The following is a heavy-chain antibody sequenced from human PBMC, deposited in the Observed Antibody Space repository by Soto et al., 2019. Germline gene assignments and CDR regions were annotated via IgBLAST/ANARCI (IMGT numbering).Heavy chain of an antibody. CDR3: ARAASPFHYIYVWGSYRYPAY. CDR1: GFTFSNYG. CDR2: MWYDGSNR. D-gene: IGHD3-16*02. J-gene: IGHJ4*02. Sequence: PGGSLRLSCAGSGFTFSNYGMHWVRQAPGKGLEWVAVMWYDGSNRYYADSVKGRFTISRDTSENTLFLHMNSLRAEDTAVYFCARAASPFHYIYVWGSYRYPAYWGQGTLFTVPS. V-gene: IGHV3-33*01.